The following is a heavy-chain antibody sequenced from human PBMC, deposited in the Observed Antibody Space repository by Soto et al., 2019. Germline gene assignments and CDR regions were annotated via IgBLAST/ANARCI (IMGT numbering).Heavy chain of an antibody. V-gene: IGHV1-8*01. D-gene: IGHD1-26*01. Sequence: ASVKVSCKASGYSFTSLDINWVRQTAGQGLEWMGWMQPSTGRTGYAQKFQGRVTMTRDTSINTAYMELTTLTSDDTAFYYCARGVSAGVDYWGQGTLVTVS. CDR3: ARGVSAGVDY. CDR1: GYSFTSLD. J-gene: IGHJ4*02. CDR2: MQPSTGRT.